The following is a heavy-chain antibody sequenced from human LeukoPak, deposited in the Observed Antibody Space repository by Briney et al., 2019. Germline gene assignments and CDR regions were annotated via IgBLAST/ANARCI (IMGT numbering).Heavy chain of an antibody. CDR1: GYTFTSYD. D-gene: IGHD3-10*01. V-gene: IGHV1-18*01. CDR3: ARAGDDSPH. Sequence: ASVKVSCKASGYTFTSYDINWVRQAPGQGLEWMGWISAYNGNTNYAQKFQGRVTMTRDTSTSTVYMELSSLRSEDTAVYYCARAGDDSPHWGQGTLVTVSS. J-gene: IGHJ4*02. CDR2: ISAYNGNT.